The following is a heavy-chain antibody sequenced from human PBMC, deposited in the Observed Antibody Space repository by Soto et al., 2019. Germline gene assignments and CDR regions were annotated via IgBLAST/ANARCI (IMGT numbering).Heavy chain of an antibody. V-gene: IGHV2-5*01. CDR2: IYWNDDK. D-gene: IGHD2-15*01. Sequence: QITLKESGPTLVKPTQPLTLTCTFSGFSLSTSGVGVGWIRQPPGKALEGLALIYWNDDKRYSPSLKSRLAITKDTHKNQVVLTMNDMDPVDTATYYCAHRTRVGNPFDYWGQGTLVTVSS. CDR3: AHRTRVGNPFDY. J-gene: IGHJ4*02. CDR1: GFSLSTSGVG.